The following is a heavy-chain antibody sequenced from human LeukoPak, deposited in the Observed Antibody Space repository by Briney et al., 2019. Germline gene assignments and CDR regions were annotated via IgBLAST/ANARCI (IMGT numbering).Heavy chain of an antibody. CDR1: GFTFSSYA. J-gene: IGHJ4*02. Sequence: GGSLRLSCAASGFTFSSYAMSWVRQAPGKGLEWVSAISGGGGSTYYTDSVKGRLTISRDNSKNTLYLQMNSLRAEDTAVYYCAKVGESGGVWKYYFDYWGQGTLVTVSS. D-gene: IGHD2-8*02. CDR2: ISGGGGST. V-gene: IGHV3-23*01. CDR3: AKVGESGGVWKYYFDY.